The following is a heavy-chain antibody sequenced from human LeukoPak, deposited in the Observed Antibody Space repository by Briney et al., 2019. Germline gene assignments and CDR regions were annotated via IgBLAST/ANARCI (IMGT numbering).Heavy chain of an antibody. CDR3: ARRGVTYYYYYYMDV. J-gene: IGHJ6*03. CDR2: MNPNSGNT. D-gene: IGHD3-10*01. Sequence: LEWIGWMNPNSGNTGYAQKFQGRVTMTRNTSISTAYMELSSLRSEDTAVYYCARRGVTYYYYYYMDVWGKGTTVTVSS. V-gene: IGHV1-8*01.